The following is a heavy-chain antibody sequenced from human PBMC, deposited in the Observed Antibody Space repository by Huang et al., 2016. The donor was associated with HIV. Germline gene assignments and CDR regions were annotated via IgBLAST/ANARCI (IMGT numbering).Heavy chain of an antibody. CDR3: ASTDMVYYEGSAHFYSY. CDR1: GYTFSVYF. J-gene: IGHJ4*02. D-gene: IGHD3-22*01. V-gene: IGHV1-2*02. Sequence: QVLLVQSGAEVKKPGASVKVSCQASGYTFSVYFVHWVRQAPGHGLEWMGWISPSSGDTKYAQKFQGRVTLTRDTSITTAYMELSGLSSDETALYYCASTDMVYYEGSAHFYSYWGQGTLVTVSS. CDR2: ISPSSGDT.